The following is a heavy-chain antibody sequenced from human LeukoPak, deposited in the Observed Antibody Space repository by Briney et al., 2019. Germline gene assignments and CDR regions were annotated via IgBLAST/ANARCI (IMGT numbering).Heavy chain of an antibody. V-gene: IGHV4-30-2*01. CDR3: AGWARPYSSSWLDY. J-gene: IGHJ4*02. CDR1: GGSISSGGYY. Sequence: PSQTLSLTCAVSGGSISSGGYYWSWIRQPSGAGLEWIGEINHSGSTNYNPSLKSRVTISVDKSKNQFSLKLSSVTAADTAVYYCAGWARPYSSSWLDYWGQGTLVTVSS. CDR2: INHSGST. D-gene: IGHD6-13*01.